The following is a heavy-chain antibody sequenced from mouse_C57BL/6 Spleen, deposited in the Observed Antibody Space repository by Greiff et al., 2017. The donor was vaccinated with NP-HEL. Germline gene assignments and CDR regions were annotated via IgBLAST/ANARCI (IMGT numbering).Heavy chain of an antibody. CDR2: ISGGGGNT. J-gene: IGHJ3*01. D-gene: IGHD1-1*01. Sequence: DVKLVESGGGLVKPGGSLKLSCAASGFTFSSYTMSWVRQTPEKRLEWVATISGGGGNTYYPDSVKGRFTISRDNAKNTLYLQMSSLRSEDTALYYCASYSWFAYWGQGTLVTVSA. CDR1: GFTFSSYT. V-gene: IGHV5-9*01. CDR3: ASYSWFAY.